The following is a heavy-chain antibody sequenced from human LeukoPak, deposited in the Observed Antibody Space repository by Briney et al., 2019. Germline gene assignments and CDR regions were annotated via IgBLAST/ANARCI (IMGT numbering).Heavy chain of an antibody. CDR2: VYYSGST. D-gene: IGHD2-2*01. V-gene: IGHV4-59*12. J-gene: IGHJ6*03. CDR3: ARLGVVPAAGAYYYYMDV. Sequence: SETLSLTCTVSGGSISSYYWSWIRQPPGKGLEWIGYVYYSGSTNYNPSLKSRVTMSVDTSKNQFSLKLSSVTAADTAVYYCARLGVVPAAGAYYYYMDVWGKGTTVTVSS. CDR1: GGSISSYY.